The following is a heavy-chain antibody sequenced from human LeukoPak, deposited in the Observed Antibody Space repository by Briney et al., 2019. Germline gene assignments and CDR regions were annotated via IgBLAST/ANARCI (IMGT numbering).Heavy chain of an antibody. D-gene: IGHD5-12*01. J-gene: IGHJ3*02. Sequence: SEALSLTCTVCGGSISSSSYYWGWIRQPPGKGLGWIGSIYHSGRTYYNPSLKSRVTIAVETSKNQFSLKLSSVTAADKAVYYCARSCRILYIVATIRARLGGNGFDIWGQGTMVTVSS. CDR2: IYHSGRT. V-gene: IGHV4-39*07. CDR3: ARSCRILYIVATIRARLGGNGFDI. CDR1: GGSISSSSYY.